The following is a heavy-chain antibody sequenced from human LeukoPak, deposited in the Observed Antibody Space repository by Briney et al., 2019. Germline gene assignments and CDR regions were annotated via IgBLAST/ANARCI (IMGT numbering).Heavy chain of an antibody. V-gene: IGHV4-34*01. D-gene: IGHD4-17*01. CDR2: IYYSGST. CDR1: GGSFSGYY. CDR3: ASGTTVSQAFDY. J-gene: IGHJ4*02. Sequence: SETLSLTCAVYGGSFSGYYWGWIRQPPGKGLEWIGSIYYSGSTYYNPSLKSRVTISVDTSKNQFSLKLSSVTAADTAVYYCASGTTVSQAFDYWGQGTLVTVSS.